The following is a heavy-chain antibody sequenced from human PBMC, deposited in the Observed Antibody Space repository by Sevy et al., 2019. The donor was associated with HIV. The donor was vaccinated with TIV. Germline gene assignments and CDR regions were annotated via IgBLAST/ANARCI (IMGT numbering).Heavy chain of an antibody. D-gene: IGHD6-13*01. CDR3: VREYEGGTAAAGGAFDY. CDR1: EFTFSGYW. V-gene: IGHV3-7*03. J-gene: IGHJ4*02. Sequence: LSLTCAASEFTFSGYWMNWVRQAPGKGLEWVANIRQDGSEKYYVDSVKGRFTISRENARNSLFMQMNSLRADDTAVYYRVREYEGGTAAAGGAFDYWGQGTLVTVSS. CDR2: IRQDGSEK.